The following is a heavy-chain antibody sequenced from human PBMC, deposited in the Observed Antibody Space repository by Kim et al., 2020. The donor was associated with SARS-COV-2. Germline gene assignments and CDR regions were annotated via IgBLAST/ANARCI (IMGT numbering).Heavy chain of an antibody. CDR3: GRHHYSGNNMHRPFDY. CDR1: GGSISSSNYY. Sequence: SETLSLTCTVSGGSISSSNYYWGWVRQSPGRGLEWIGTVYYRGGTYSNPSLRSRVSMSVDTSREQFSLRLSSVTAADTAVYYCGRHHYSGNNMHRPFDYWGQGTLATVSS. D-gene: IGHD2-15*01. J-gene: IGHJ4*02. V-gene: IGHV4-39*01. CDR2: VYYRGGT.